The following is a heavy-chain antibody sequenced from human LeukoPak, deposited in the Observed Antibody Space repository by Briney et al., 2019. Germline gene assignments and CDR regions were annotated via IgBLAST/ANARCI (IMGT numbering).Heavy chain of an antibody. CDR2: VDGRGSST. V-gene: IGHV3-23*01. Sequence: GGSLRLSCAASGFTFSSYALSWVRQAPGKGLEWVPAVDGRGSSTYYADSVKGRFTISRDNSNNTLYLQMNSLRAEDTAEYYCAKDLSGSGSYYPLDYWGQGTLVTVSS. D-gene: IGHD3-10*01. CDR3: AKDLSGSGSYYPLDY. J-gene: IGHJ4*02. CDR1: GFTFSSYA.